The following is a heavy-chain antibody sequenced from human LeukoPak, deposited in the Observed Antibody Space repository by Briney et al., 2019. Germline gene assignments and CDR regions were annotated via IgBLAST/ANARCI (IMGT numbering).Heavy chain of an antibody. D-gene: IGHD3-10*01. CDR2: MNPNSGNT. J-gene: IGHJ5*02. V-gene: IGHV1-8*01. CDR1: GYTFTSYD. Sequence: ASVKVSCKASGYTFTSYDINWVRQATGQGLEWMGWMNPNSGNTGYARKFQGRVTMTRNTSISTAYMELSSLRSEDTAVYYCARGPEIYYYGSGSYLGGYNWFDPWGQGTLVTVSS. CDR3: ARGPEIYYYGSGSYLGGYNWFDP.